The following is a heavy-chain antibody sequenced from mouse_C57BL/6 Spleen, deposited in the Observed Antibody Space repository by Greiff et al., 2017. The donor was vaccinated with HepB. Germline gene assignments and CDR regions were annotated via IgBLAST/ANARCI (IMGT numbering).Heavy chain of an antibody. Sequence: EVNVVESGGGLVKPGGSLKLSCAASGFTFSDYGMHWVRQAPEKGLEWVAYISSGSSTIYYADTVKGRFTISRDNAKNTLFLQMTSLRSEDTAMYYCAKDYHYAMDYWGQGTSVTVSS. D-gene: IGHD2-4*01. V-gene: IGHV5-17*01. J-gene: IGHJ4*01. CDR3: AKDYHYAMDY. CDR1: GFTFSDYG. CDR2: ISSGSSTI.